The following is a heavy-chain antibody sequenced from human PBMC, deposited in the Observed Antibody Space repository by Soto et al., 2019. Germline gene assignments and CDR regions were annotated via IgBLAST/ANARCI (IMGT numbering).Heavy chain of an antibody. Sequence: QLQLQESGPGLVKPSEPLSLTCTVSGGSISSSSYYWGWIRQPPGKGLEWIGSIYYSGSTYYNPSLKSRVTISVDTSKNQFSLKLSSVTAADTAVYYCARTSDSSGLTWGQGTLVTVSS. CDR3: ARTSDSSGLT. CDR2: IYYSGST. CDR1: GGSISSSSYY. V-gene: IGHV4-39*01. J-gene: IGHJ5*02. D-gene: IGHD3-22*01.